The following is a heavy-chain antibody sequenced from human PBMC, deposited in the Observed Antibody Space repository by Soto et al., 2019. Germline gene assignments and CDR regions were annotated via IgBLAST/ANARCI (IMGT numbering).Heavy chain of an antibody. CDR3: ARNIEVVNALDY. D-gene: IGHD2-21*01. CDR2: INPSGGST. CDR1: GYTFSSYY. Sequence: GASVKVSCKASGYTFSSYYMHWVRQAPGQGLEWMGIINPSGGSTSYAQKFQGRVTMTRDTSASTAYMELSSLRSEDTAVYYCARNIEVVNALDYWGQGTLVTVSS. J-gene: IGHJ4*02. V-gene: IGHV1-46*01.